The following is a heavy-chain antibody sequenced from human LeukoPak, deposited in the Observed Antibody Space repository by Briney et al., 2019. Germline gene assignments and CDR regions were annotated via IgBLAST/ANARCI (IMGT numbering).Heavy chain of an antibody. D-gene: IGHD6-13*01. J-gene: IGHJ4*02. CDR1: GFTFSSYA. CDR2: ISGSGGST. V-gene: IGHV3-23*01. CDR3: AKTSSSWYVGY. Sequence: GGSLRLSCAASGFTFSSYAMSWVRQAPGKGLEGVSAISGSGGSTYYADSVKGRFTISRDNSKNTLYLQMNSLRAEDTAVYYCAKTSSSWYVGYWGQGTLVTVSS.